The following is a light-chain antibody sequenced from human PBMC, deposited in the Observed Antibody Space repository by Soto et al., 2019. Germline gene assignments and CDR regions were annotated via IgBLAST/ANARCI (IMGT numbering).Light chain of an antibody. Sequence: DIVLTQSPATLSLSPWERATLSCRASQSVSTYLAWYQQKPGQAPRLFIYDASNRATGIPARFSGSGSGTDFTLTISRLEPEDFAVYICQQYGTSPRTFGQGTRLEIK. V-gene: IGKV3-11*01. J-gene: IGKJ5*01. CDR2: DAS. CDR3: QQYGTSPRT. CDR1: QSVSTY.